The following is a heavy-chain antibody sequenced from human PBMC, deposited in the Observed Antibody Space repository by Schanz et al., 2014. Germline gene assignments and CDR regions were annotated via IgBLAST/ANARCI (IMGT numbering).Heavy chain of an antibody. J-gene: IGHJ4*02. CDR3: ARPRFDYGEVDY. V-gene: IGHV3-33*01. Sequence: QVQLMEPGGGVVQPGTSLILSCSVSGFSLNTYGIHWFRQPAGKGLEWVAVIWNNGVTKYYADPVRGRFTISRDRFQNTLYLRMSSLRAEDTAVYYCARPRFDYGEVDYWGQGTLVTVSA. D-gene: IGHD4-17*01. CDR1: GFSLNTYG. CDR2: IWNNGVTK.